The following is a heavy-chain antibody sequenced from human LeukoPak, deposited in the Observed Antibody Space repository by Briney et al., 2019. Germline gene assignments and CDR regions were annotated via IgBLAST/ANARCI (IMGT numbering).Heavy chain of an antibody. J-gene: IGHJ4*02. V-gene: IGHV3-48*02. CDR1: GFTFTTYS. Sequence: GGSLRLSCAASGFTFTTYSMNWVRQAPGKGLEWVSYINGSTSTIKYADSVMGRFTISRDNAKNSLYLQMNSLRDEDTAVYYCARDLYGDYSFDYWGQGTLVTVSS. D-gene: IGHD4-17*01. CDR2: INGSTSTI. CDR3: ARDLYGDYSFDY.